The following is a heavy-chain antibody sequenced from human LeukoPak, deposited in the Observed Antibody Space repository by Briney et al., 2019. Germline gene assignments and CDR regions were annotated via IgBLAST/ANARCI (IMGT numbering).Heavy chain of an antibody. CDR2: INHSGST. CDR1: GGSFSGYY. Sequence: SETLSLTCAVYGGSFSGYYWSWIRQPPGKGLEGIGEINHSGSTNYNPSLKSRVTISVDTSKNQFSLRRSSVTAAETSVYYCARGYRGPRRGLLFDCPFDYWGQGTMFTVSS. V-gene: IGHV4-34*01. D-gene: IGHD3-10*01. CDR3: ARGYRGPRRGLLFDCPFDY. J-gene: IGHJ4*02.